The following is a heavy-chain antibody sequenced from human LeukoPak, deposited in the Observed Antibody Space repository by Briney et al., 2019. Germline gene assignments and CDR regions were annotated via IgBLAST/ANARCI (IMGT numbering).Heavy chain of an antibody. CDR2: IYHSGST. CDR3: ARMYYDFWSGYYYGMDV. V-gene: IGHV4-30-2*01. Sequence: SETLSLTCTVSGGSISSYSWSWIRQPPGKGLEWIGYIYHSGSTYYNPSLKSRVTISVDRSKNQFSLKLSSVTAADTAVYYCARMYYDFWSGYYYGMDVWGQGTTVTVSS. J-gene: IGHJ6*02. CDR1: GGSISSYS. D-gene: IGHD3-3*01.